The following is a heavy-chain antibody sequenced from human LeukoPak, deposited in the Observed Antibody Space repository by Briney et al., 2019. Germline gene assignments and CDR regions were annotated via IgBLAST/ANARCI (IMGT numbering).Heavy chain of an antibody. J-gene: IGHJ4*02. V-gene: IGHV4-38-2*02. CDR2: IYLGGSA. Sequence: SETLSLTCTVSGYSISSGHYWNWIRQPPGKGLEWIGYIYLGGSASYNPSLTSRVTISLDASAKQISLKVKSLTAADTAVYYCARDRYYGSGSKRYFDYWGQGTLVTVSS. CDR3: ARDRYYGSGSKRYFDY. CDR1: GYSISSGHY. D-gene: IGHD3-10*01.